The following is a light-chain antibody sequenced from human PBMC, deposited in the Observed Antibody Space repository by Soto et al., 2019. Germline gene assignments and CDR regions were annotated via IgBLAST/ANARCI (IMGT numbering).Light chain of an antibody. CDR1: SSDVGGYNY. J-gene: IGLJ2*01. Sequence: QSVLTQPPSSSGSPGQSVTISCTGTSSDVGGYNYVSWYQQHPGKAPKLMIYEVSKRPSGVPDRFSGSKSGTTASLTVSGLQAADEAYYYCSSYAGSNNLVFGGGTKLTVL. CDR2: EVS. V-gene: IGLV2-8*01. CDR3: SSYAGSNNLV.